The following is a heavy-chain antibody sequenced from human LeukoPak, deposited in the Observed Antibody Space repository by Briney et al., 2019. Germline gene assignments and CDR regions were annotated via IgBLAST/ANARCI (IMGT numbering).Heavy chain of an antibody. Sequence: SQTLSLTCTVSGGSISSGGYYWSWIRQPPGKGLEWIGYIYYSGSTNYNPSLKSRVTISVDTSKDQFSLKLSSVTAADTAVYYCATIADGSGSYRDYWGQGTLVTVSS. CDR3: ATIADGSGSYRDY. J-gene: IGHJ4*02. D-gene: IGHD3-10*01. V-gene: IGHV4-61*08. CDR2: IYYSGST. CDR1: GGSISSGGYY.